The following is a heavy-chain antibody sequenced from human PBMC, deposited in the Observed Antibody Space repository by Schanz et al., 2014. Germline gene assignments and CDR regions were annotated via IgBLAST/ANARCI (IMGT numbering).Heavy chain of an antibody. CDR1: GYPLSKLS. J-gene: IGHJ4*02. D-gene: IGHD5-12*01. Sequence: QVQLVQSGAEVKKAGASVKVSCKVSGYPLSKLSIHWVRQAPGKGLEWMGRINPNSGGTNYAQKFKGRVTLTSDTSISTAFMELSGLTSDDTATYFCARARYTGYDCSGYWGQGTLLIVSS. V-gene: IGHV1-2*02. CDR2: INPNSGGT. CDR3: ARARYTGYDCSGY.